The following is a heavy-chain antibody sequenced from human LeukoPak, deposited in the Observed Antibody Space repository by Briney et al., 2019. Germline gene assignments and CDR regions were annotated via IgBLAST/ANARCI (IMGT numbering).Heavy chain of an antibody. D-gene: IGHD3-10*01. J-gene: IGHJ3*02. Sequence: PSETLSLTCTVSGGSISSSSYYWGWIRQPPGKGLEWIGSLYYTGSTYYNPSLKSRVTISVDTSKNQFSLKLSFVTAADMAVYYCARPALGAFDIWGQGTMVTVSS. CDR2: LYYTGST. CDR1: GGSISSSSYY. CDR3: ARPALGAFDI. V-gene: IGHV4-39*01.